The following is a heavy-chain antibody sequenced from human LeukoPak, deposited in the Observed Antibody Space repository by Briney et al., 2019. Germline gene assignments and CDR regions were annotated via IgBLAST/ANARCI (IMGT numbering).Heavy chain of an antibody. CDR2: IYYSGST. V-gene: IGHV4-59*01. CDR3: ARGCPKYYYDSSGLLDY. Sequence: SETLSLTCTASGGSISSYYWSWIRQPPGKGLEWIGYIYYSGSTNYNPSLKSRVTISVDTSKNQFSLKLSSVTAADTAVYYCARGCPKYYYDSSGLLDYWGQGTLVTVSS. J-gene: IGHJ4*02. D-gene: IGHD3-22*01. CDR1: GGSISSYY.